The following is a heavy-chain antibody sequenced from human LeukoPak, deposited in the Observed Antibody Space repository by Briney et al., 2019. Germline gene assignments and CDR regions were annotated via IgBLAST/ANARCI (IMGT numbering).Heavy chain of an antibody. Sequence: GSVKDSCKASGYSFTSFGMNWVRPALGQGLEWLGWINTNTGNPTYGQGFTGGVVFSMDTSVSTAYLQISRLKAEDTAVYYCATRYRGSDYYYMDVWGKGTTVIVSS. CDR1: GYSFTSFG. J-gene: IGHJ6*03. CDR2: INTNTGNP. CDR3: ATRYRGSDYYYMDV. V-gene: IGHV7-4-1*02. D-gene: IGHD1-26*01.